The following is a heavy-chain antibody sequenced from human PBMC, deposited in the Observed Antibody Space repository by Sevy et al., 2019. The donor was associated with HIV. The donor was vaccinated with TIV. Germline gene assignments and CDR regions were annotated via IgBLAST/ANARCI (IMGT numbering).Heavy chain of an antibody. D-gene: IGHD5-12*01. CDR2: INPNSGGT. V-gene: IGHV1-2*02. Sequence: ASMKVSCKASGYTFTGYYMHWVRQAPGQGLEWMGWINPNSGGTNYAQKFQGRVTMTRDTSISTAYMELSRLRSDDTAVYYCARHAVEMATNYWDYWGQGTLVTVSS. CDR3: ARHAVEMATNYWDY. CDR1: GYTFTGYY. J-gene: IGHJ4*02.